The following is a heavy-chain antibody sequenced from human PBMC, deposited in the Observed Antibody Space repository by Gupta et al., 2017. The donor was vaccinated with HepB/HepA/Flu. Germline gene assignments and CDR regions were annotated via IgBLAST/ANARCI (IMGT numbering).Heavy chain of an antibody. J-gene: IGHJ6*03. CDR2: IGSDMRQ. V-gene: IGHV3-23*05. CDR1: GFTIGGNA. D-gene: IGHD3-3*01. Sequence: EVQLLESGGDLVQPGGSLRLSCAVSGFTIGGNAMSWVRQAPGKGLEWVSGIGSDMRQHYADSVRGRFTISRDNSEKRVFLQMKSLRAEDTAVYYCAKDLYFWSGMDVWGIGTTVTVS. CDR3: AKDLYFWSGMDV.